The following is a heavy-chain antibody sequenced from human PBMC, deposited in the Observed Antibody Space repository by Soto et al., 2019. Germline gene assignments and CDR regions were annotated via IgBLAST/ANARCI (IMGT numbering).Heavy chain of an antibody. CDR3: ARDLKYGLFDY. CDR2: ISSSSSTI. D-gene: IGHD4-17*01. CDR1: GVTFSSYS. V-gene: IGHV3-48*01. Sequence: EVQLVESGGGLVQPWGSLRLSCAASGVTFSSYSMNWVRQAQGKGLEWVSYISSSSSTIYYADSVKGRFTISRDYAKNSLYLQMNSLRAEVTAVYYCARDLKYGLFDYWGQGTLVTVSS. J-gene: IGHJ4*02.